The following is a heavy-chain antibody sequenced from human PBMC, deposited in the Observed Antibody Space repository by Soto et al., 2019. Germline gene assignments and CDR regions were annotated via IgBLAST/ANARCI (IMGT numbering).Heavy chain of an antibody. J-gene: IGHJ5*02. V-gene: IGHV5-51*01. D-gene: IGHD3-3*01. CDR3: ARFGGPGLSHNWFDT. CDR2: FYPDDSDN. CDR1: GYRFTDYW. Sequence: PGESRKISCQASGYRFTDYWIGWVRQIPGKGLEWMGIFYPDDSDNRYNPSFQGHVTFSADKSITTAYLQWSSLKASDSAMYYCARFGGPGLSHNWFDTWGQGTLVTVSS.